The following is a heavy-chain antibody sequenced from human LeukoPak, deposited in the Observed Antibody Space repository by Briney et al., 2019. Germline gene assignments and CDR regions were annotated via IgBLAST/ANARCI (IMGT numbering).Heavy chain of an antibody. Sequence: GESLKISCSGSGYIFTNYWIGWVRQMPGKGLDWVGIIYPGDSDTTYSPSFQGQVTISADKSISTAYLQWSSLKASDTAMYYCARPKYGACDYWGQGTLVTVSS. J-gene: IGHJ4*02. D-gene: IGHD4-17*01. CDR1: GYIFTNYW. CDR3: ARPKYGACDY. CDR2: IYPGDSDT. V-gene: IGHV5-51*01.